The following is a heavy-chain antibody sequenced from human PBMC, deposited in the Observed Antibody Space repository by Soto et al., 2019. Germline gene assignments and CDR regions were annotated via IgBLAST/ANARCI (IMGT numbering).Heavy chain of an antibody. V-gene: IGHV3-11*01. CDR3: ATSSGALAASFPYYFDY. D-gene: IGHD6-19*01. Sequence: PGGSLRLSCAAAGFRFSYHYMTWIRQSPGKGLEWVSYISSGSSTIYYAHSVKGRFTISRDNAKNSLNLQMNSLRAEDTAVYYCATSSGALAASFPYYFDYWGHGTLVTSPQ. CDR1: GFRFSYHY. J-gene: IGHJ4*01. CDR2: ISSGSSTI.